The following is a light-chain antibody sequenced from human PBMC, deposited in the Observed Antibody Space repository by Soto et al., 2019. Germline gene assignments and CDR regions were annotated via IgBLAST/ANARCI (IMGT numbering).Light chain of an antibody. J-gene: IGLJ1*01. CDR3: SSYPTSSTRV. Sequence: QSALTQPASVSGSPGQSIAISCTGSSSDVGIYNYVSWYQQHPGKVPKLIIYEVTNRPSGVSNRFSGSKSGNTASLTISGLQAEGEADYYCSSYPTSSTRVFGTGTKVTVL. CDR1: SSDVGIYNY. V-gene: IGLV2-14*01. CDR2: EVT.